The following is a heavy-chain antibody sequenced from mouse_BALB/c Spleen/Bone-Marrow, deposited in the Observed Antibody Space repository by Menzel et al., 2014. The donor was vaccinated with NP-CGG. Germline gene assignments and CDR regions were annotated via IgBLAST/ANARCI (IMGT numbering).Heavy chain of an antibody. D-gene: IGHD2-4*01. V-gene: IGHV14-3*02. Sequence: VQLQQSGAELVKPGAPAKWSCTASGFNIKDTYMHWVKQRLEQGLEWIGRIDPANGNTKYDPKFQGKATITADTSSNTAYLQLSSLTSEDTAVYYCATMITDWYFDVWGAGTTVTVSS. CDR1: GFNIKDTY. CDR2: IDPANGNT. J-gene: IGHJ1*01. CDR3: ATMITDWYFDV.